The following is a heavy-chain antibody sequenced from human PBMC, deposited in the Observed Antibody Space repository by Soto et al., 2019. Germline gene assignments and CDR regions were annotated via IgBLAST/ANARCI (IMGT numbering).Heavy chain of an antibody. D-gene: IGHD6-13*01. Sequence: SETLSLTCTGSGGFISSGDYYWSWIRQPPGKGLEWIGYIYHSAGTYYNPSLKSRVTISVDRSKNQFSLKLSSVTAADTAVYYCGRAHRVLQQLGHYYDSMDVWGQGTTVTVSS. CDR3: GRAHRVLQQLGHYYDSMDV. V-gene: IGHV4-30-4*01. CDR1: GGFISSGDYY. CDR2: IYHSAGT. J-gene: IGHJ6*02.